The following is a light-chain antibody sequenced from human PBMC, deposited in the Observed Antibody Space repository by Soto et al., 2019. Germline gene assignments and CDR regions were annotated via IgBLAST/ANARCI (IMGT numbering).Light chain of an antibody. CDR1: QGISSY. CDR2: AAS. J-gene: IGKJ4*01. V-gene: IGKV1-9*01. CDR3: QQLNSYPQLT. Sequence: DIQLTQSPSFLSASVGDRVTITCRASQGISSYLAWYQQKPGKAPKLLIYAASTLQSGVPSRFSGSGSRTEFTLTITSLQPEDFATYYCQQLNSYPQLTFGGWTKVEIK.